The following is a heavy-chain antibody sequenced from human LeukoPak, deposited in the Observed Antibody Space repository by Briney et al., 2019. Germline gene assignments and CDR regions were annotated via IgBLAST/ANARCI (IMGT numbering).Heavy chain of an antibody. J-gene: IGHJ6*03. Sequence: ASVKVSCKASGYTFTSYYMHWVRQAPGQGLEWMGIINPSGGSTSYAQKFQGRVTMTRDTSTSTVYMELRSLRSEDTAVYYCARGQSGYDPHYYYYMDVWGKGTTVTVSS. V-gene: IGHV1-46*01. CDR3: ARGQSGYDPHYYYYMDV. D-gene: IGHD5-12*01. CDR1: GYTFTSYY. CDR2: INPSGGST.